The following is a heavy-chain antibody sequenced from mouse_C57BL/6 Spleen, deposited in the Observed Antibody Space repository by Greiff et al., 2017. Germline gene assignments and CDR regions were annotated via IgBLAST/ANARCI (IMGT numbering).Heavy chain of an antibody. CDR1: GYTFTSYW. Sequence: QVQLQQSGAELVKPGASVKLSCKASGYTFTSYWMQWVKQRPGQGLEWIGEIDHSDSYTNYNQKFKGKAKLTVDTSSSTAYMQLSSLTSEDSAVYYCARPPFYSNYEDYAMDYWGQGTSVTVSS. D-gene: IGHD2-5*01. V-gene: IGHV1-50*01. CDR2: IDHSDSYT. CDR3: ARPPFYSNYEDYAMDY. J-gene: IGHJ4*01.